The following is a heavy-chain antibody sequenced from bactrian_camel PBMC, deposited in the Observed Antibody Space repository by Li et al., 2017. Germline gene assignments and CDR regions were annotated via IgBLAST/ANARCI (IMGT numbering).Heavy chain of an antibody. Sequence: VQLVESGGGSVQAVGSLRLSCAASGLTYPRVCMAWFRQGPGKEREGVAAIDSDGSTSYADSVKGRFTISKDNDKNTLYLEMNSLKPEDAGTYYCAAGYVYNCRPGTRFAAFGHRGQGTQVTVS. CDR1: GLTYPRVC. J-gene: IGHJ4*01. CDR3: AAGYVYNCRPGTRFAAFGH. V-gene: IGHV3S26*01. CDR2: IDSDGST. D-gene: IGHD3*01.